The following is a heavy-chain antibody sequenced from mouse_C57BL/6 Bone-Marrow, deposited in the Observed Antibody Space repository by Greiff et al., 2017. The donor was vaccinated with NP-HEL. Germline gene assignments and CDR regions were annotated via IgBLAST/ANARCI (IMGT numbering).Heavy chain of an antibody. V-gene: IGHV5-17*01. CDR1: GFTFSDYG. J-gene: IGHJ4*01. CDR2: ISSGSSTI. D-gene: IGHD2-2*01. Sequence: EVKLVESGGGLVKPGGSLKLSCAASGFTFSDYGMHWVRQAPEKGLEWVAYISSGSSTIYYADTVKGRFTISRDNAKNTLFLQMTSLRSEDTAMYYCARRPMVRGYYAMDYWGQGTSVTVSS. CDR3: ARRPMVRGYYAMDY.